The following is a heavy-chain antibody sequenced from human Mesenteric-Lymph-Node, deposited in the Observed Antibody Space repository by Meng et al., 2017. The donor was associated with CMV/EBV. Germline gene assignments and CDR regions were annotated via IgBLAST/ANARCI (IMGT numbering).Heavy chain of an antibody. CDR3: ARQPLEQQPIYFDY. Sequence: SETLSLTCTVSGGSVTSSGYYWHWIRQAPGKGLEWIVSMHYSGSAYYNPSLKSRVTISVDTSKNQFSLRLTFVTAADTAVYYCARQPLEQQPIYFDYWGQGTLVTVSS. CDR2: MHYSGSA. J-gene: IGHJ4*02. V-gene: IGHV4-39*01. D-gene: IGHD6-13*01. CDR1: GGSVTSSGYY.